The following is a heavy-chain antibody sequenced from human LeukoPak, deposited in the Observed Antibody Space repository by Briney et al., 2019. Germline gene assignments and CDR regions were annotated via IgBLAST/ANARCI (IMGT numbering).Heavy chain of an antibody. CDR1: GYTFTTLD. CDR3: ARDRVVLLWFGESSSGYYYGMDV. J-gene: IGHJ6*02. D-gene: IGHD3-10*01. V-gene: IGHV1-8*02. Sequence: ASVKVSCKASGYTFTTLDINWVRQATGQGLEWMGWINPNSGSTGYAQKFQGRVTMTRDTSTSTVYMELSSLRSEDTAVYYCARDRVVLLWFGESSSGYYYGMDVWGQGTTVTVSS. CDR2: INPNSGST.